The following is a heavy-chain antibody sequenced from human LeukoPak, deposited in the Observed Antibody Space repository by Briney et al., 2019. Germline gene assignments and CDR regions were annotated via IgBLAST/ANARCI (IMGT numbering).Heavy chain of an antibody. CDR3: AREGYCSGTSCYNFNY. CDR1: GGSFRGYY. Sequence: SETLSLTCAVYGGSFRGYYWSWIRQPPGKGLEWIGEINHSGSSNYNPSLKSRVTISLDTSKNQFSLNLSSVTAADTAVYYCAREGYCSGTSCYNFNYWGQGTLVTVSS. J-gene: IGHJ4*02. CDR2: INHSGSS. D-gene: IGHD2-2*02. V-gene: IGHV4-34*01.